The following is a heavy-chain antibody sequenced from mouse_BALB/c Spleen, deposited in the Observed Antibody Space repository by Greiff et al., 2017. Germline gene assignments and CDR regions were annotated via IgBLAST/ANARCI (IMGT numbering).Heavy chain of an antibody. Sequence: QVQLQQSGAELVRPGASVTLSCKASGYTFTDYEMHWVKQTPVHGLEWIGAIDPETGGTAYNQKFKGKATLTADKSSSTAYMELRSLTSEDSAVYYGTRGGYYGNYDAMDYWGQGTSVTVSS. CDR1: GYTFTDYE. D-gene: IGHD2-1*01. V-gene: IGHV1-15*01. CDR3: TRGGYYGNYDAMDY. J-gene: IGHJ4*01. CDR2: IDPETGGT.